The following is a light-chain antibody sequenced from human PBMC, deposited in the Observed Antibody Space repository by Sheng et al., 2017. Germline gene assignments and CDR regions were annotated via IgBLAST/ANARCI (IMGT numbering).Light chain of an antibody. CDR1: QDIGSF. CDR3: QQLNSFPLT. V-gene: IGKV1-9*01. J-gene: IGKJ4*01. CDR2: VAS. Sequence: IQLTQYPASLSASVGDRVTITCRASQDIGSFLAWFQQKPGKAPKLLIFVASTLQSGVPSRFSGSGSGTDFTLTISSLQPEDFATYYCQQLNSFPLTFGGGTKVEIK.